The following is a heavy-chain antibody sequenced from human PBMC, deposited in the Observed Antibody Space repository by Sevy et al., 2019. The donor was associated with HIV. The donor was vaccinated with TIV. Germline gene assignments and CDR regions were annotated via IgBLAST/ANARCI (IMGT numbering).Heavy chain of an antibody. V-gene: IGHV3-23*01. Sequence: GGSLRLSCAAFGFTFSNYGMTWVRQAPGKGLEWVSSVSGSGGKRYNADSVKGRFTISRDNSKNTLYLQMNSLRAEDTAVYYCARRGNYYGDAFDFWCQGTVVTVSS. D-gene: IGHD3-10*01. CDR2: VSGSGGKR. CDR3: ARRGNYYGDAFDF. J-gene: IGHJ3*01. CDR1: GFTFSNYG.